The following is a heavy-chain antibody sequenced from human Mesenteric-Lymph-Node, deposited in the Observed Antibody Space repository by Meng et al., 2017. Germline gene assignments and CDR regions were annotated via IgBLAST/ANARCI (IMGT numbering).Heavy chain of an antibody. J-gene: IGHJ3*02. V-gene: IGHV4-61*10. Sequence: SETLSLTCTVSGGSISSGSYYWSWIRQPAGKGLEWIGRIYYSGSTNYNPSLKSRVTISVDTSKNQFSLKLSSVTAADTAVYYCARVVPNRVLRYFDWSPGDAFDIWGQGTMVTVSS. CDR2: IYYSGST. CDR3: ARVVPNRVLRYFDWSPGDAFDI. CDR1: GGSISSGSYY. D-gene: IGHD3-9*01.